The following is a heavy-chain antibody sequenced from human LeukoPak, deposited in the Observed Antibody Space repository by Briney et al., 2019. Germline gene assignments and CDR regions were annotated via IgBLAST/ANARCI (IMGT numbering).Heavy chain of an antibody. Sequence: SETLSLTCAVSVDSISSSNWWSWVRQPPGEGLEWIGEIYHSGSTNYNPSLKSRVTMSLVKSKNQFSLKLTSVTAADKAVYYYAREAAGQWFDPWGQGTLVTVSS. CDR1: VDSISSSNW. D-gene: IGHD6-25*01. J-gene: IGHJ5*02. CDR2: IYHSGST. CDR3: AREAAGQWFDP. V-gene: IGHV4-4*02.